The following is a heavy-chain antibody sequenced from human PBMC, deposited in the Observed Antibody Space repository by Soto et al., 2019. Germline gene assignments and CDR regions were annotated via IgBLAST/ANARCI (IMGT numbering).Heavy chain of an antibody. D-gene: IGHD3-3*01. CDR3: AIRSGSPFDI. CDR1: GFTFSSYA. CDR2: ISGGGGST. J-gene: IGHJ3*02. V-gene: IGHV3-23*01. Sequence: EVQLLDSGGGLVQPGGSLRLSCAASGFTFSSYAMSWVRQAPGMGLEWVSTISGGGGSTYYVDSVKGRFSISRDNSKNTLYLQMNSLRAEDTAVYYCAIRSGSPFDIWGQGTMVTVSS.